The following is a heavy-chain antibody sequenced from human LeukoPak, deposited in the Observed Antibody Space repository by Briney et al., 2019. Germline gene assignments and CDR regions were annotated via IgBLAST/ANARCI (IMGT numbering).Heavy chain of an antibody. V-gene: IGHV3-74*01. CDR3: ARGRPHGNDY. D-gene: IGHD4-23*01. CDR2: INSDGSIT. J-gene: IGHJ4*02. Sequence: GGSLRLSCTASGFTFTTYWMHWVRQAPGKGLVWVSHINSDGSITSYADSVKGRFSISRDNAKNTLYLQMNSLRVEDTAVYYCARGRPHGNDYWGQGTLVTVSS. CDR1: GFTFTTYW.